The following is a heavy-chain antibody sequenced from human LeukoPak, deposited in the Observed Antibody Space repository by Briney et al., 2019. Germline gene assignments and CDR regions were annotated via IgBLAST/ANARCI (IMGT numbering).Heavy chain of an antibody. CDR1: GGSISSSNW. D-gene: IGHD2-21*02. V-gene: IGHV4-4*02. Sequence: SETLSLTCAVSGGSISSSNWWSWVRQSPGKGLEWIGEIYDSGTTNYNPSLKSRVTISVDTSKNQFSLKLSSVTAADTAVYYCAGIQKRIVVVTPGYYMDVWGKGTTVTVSS. J-gene: IGHJ6*03. CDR3: AGIQKRIVVVTPGYYMDV. CDR2: IYDSGTT.